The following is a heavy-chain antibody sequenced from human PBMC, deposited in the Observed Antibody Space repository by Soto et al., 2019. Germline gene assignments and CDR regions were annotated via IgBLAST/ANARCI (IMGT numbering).Heavy chain of an antibody. CDR3: ARGERDSSSWYFDY. CDR1: GYIFTSYS. CDR2: ISTFNGNT. J-gene: IGHJ4*02. Sequence: ASVKVSCKASGYIFTSYSINWVRQAPGQGLEWMGWISTFNGNTNYAQKVRGRVTMTADTSTSTAYMELRSLRSDDRAVYYCARGERDSSSWYFDYWGQGTLVTVS. V-gene: IGHV1-18*01. D-gene: IGHD6-13*01.